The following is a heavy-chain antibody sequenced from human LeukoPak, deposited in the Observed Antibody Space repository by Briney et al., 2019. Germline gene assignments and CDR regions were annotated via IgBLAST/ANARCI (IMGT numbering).Heavy chain of an antibody. Sequence: ASVKVSCKASGGTFSSYAISWVRQAPGQGLEWMGRIIPILGIANYAQKFQGRVTITADKSTSTAYMELSSLRSEDTAVYYCASLRINYGSGGQYYFDYWGQGTLVTVSS. V-gene: IGHV1-69*04. CDR1: GGTFSSYA. CDR3: ASLRINYGSGGQYYFDY. J-gene: IGHJ4*02. D-gene: IGHD3-10*01. CDR2: IIPILGIA.